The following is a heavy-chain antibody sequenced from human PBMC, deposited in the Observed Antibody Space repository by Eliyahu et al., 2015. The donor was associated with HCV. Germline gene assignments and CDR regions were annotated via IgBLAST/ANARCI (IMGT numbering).Heavy chain of an antibody. V-gene: IGHV4-59*01. D-gene: IGHD6-19*01. CDR1: GGSITTYY. CDR2: IHYSGST. CDR3: ASGGGGIAVAGTGGWFDP. J-gene: IGHJ5*02. Sequence: QVQLQESGPGLVKPSETLSLTCTVSGGSITTYYWSWIRQPPGKGLEWIGYIHYSGSTKYSPPLKSRVTISLDTSKNQFSLNLTSVTAADTAVYYCASGGGGIAVAGTGGWFDPWGQGTLVTVSS.